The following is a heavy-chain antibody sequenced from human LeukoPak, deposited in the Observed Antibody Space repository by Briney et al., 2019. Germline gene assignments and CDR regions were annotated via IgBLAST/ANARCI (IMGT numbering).Heavy chain of an antibody. CDR1: GFTFSRYG. D-gene: IGHD1-7*01. Sequence: GGSLRLSCAASGFTFSRYGMHWVRQAPGKGLEWVAVISYDGTNKYYADSVKGRFTISRDNSRNTLYLQMNSLRAEDTAVYYCSKVRVVFNWNYAYYFDYWGQGTLVTVSS. V-gene: IGHV3-30*18. J-gene: IGHJ4*02. CDR3: SKVRVVFNWNYAYYFDY. CDR2: ISYDGTNK.